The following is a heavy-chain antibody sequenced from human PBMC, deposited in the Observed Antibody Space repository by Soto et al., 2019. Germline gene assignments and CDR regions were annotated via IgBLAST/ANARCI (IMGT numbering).Heavy chain of an antibody. D-gene: IGHD6-13*01. CDR3: TGVLGPPQDYYYGMDV. CDR1: GFTFSNAW. J-gene: IGHJ6*02. Sequence: GGSLRLSCAASGFTFSNAWMNWVRQAPGKGLEWVGRIKSKTDGGTTDYAAHVKGRFTISRDDSKNKLYLQMNSLKTEDTAVYYCTGVLGPPQDYYYGMDVWGQGTTVTVSS. V-gene: IGHV3-15*07. CDR2: IKSKTDGGTT.